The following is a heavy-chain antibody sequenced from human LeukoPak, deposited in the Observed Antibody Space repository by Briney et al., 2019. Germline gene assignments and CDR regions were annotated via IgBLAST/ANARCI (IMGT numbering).Heavy chain of an antibody. V-gene: IGHV3-7*01. D-gene: IGHD1-14*01. J-gene: IGHJ4*02. CDR2: LNEDGTVK. CDR3: ANVPRSTVTY. Sequence: GGSLRLSCAASGFSFTTNWMHWVRQTPGKRLEWVAELNEDGTVKYYVDSVKGRFTISRDNAKNSLYLQMNRLRAEDTGVYFCANVPRSTVTYWGRGTLVTVSS. CDR1: GFSFTTNW.